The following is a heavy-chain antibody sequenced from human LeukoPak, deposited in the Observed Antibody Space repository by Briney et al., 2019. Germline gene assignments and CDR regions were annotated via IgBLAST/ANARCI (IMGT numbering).Heavy chain of an antibody. Sequence: ASVKVSCKASGGTFSSYAISWVRQAPGQGLEWMGRIIPILGIANYAQKFQGRVTITADKSTRTAYMELSSLRSEDTAVYYCARVFKRGTGTIAYWGQGTLVTVSS. CDR3: ARVFKRGTGTIAY. CDR1: GGTFSSYA. V-gene: IGHV1-69*04. J-gene: IGHJ4*02. CDR2: IIPILGIA. D-gene: IGHD1-7*01.